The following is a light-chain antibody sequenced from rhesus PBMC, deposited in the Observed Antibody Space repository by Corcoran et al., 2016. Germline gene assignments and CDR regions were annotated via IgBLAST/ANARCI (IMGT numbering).Light chain of an antibody. J-gene: IGKJ1*01. CDR2: QVS. V-gene: IGKV1-74*01. CDR3: QHGYDNPWT. Sequence: DIQMTQSPSSLSASVGDRVTITCRASENVNNYLNWYQQKQGKDPKLLFYQVSTLQRGVPSRFSGGGAGTDYTFTISSLQPEGVAAYYGQHGYDNPWTFGQGTKVEIK. CDR1: ENVNNY.